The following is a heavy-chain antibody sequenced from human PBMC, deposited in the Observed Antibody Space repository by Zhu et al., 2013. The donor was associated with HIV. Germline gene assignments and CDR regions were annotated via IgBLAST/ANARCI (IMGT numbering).Heavy chain of an antibody. CDR1: GGTFSSYA. D-gene: IGHD5-12*01. CDR2: IIPIFGTA. CDR3: ARDGGDIVATIGGGYIRGWFDP. V-gene: IGHV1-69*01. J-gene: IGHJ5*02. Sequence: VQLVQSGAEVKKPGSSVKVSCKASGGTFSSYAISWVRQAPGQGLEWMGGIIPIFGTANYAQKFQGRVTITADESTSTAYMELSSLRSEDTAVYYCARDGGDIVATIGGGYIRGWFDPWGQGTLVTVSS.